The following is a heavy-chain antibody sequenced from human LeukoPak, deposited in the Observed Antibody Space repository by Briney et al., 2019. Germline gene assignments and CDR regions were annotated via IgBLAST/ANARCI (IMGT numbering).Heavy chain of an antibody. CDR2: INHSGST. V-gene: IGHV4-34*01. D-gene: IGHD2-2*01. Sequence: SETLSLTCAVYDGSFSGYYWSWIRQPPGKGLEWIGEINHSGSTNYNPSLKSRVTISVDTSKNQFSLKLSSVTAADTAVYYCASAQYCSSTSCHYYYGMDVWGQGTTVTVSS. CDR3: ASAQYCSSTSCHYYYGMDV. J-gene: IGHJ6*02. CDR1: DGSFSGYY.